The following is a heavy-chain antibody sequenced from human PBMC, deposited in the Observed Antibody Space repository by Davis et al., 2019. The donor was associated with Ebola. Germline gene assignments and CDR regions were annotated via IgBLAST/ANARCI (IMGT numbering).Heavy chain of an antibody. D-gene: IGHD3-9*01. Sequence: PGGSLRLSCAASGFTFSSYSMNWVRQAPGKGLEWVSSISSSSSYIYYADSVKGRFTISRDNAKNSLYLQMNSLRAEDTAVYYCARVNAVTGYSRFDSWGQGTLVTVSS. V-gene: IGHV3-21*01. J-gene: IGHJ5*01. CDR2: ISSSSSYI. CDR1: GFTFSSYS. CDR3: ARVNAVTGYSRFDS.